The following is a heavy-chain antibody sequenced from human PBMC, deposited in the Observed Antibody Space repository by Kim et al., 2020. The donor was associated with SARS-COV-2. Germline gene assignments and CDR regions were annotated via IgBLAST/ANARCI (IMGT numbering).Heavy chain of an antibody. CDR2: IKSKTDGGTT. J-gene: IGHJ6*02. V-gene: IGHV3-15*01. CDR3: TTVHDSSSWYYYYGMAV. CDR1: GFTFSNAW. Sequence: GGSLRLPCAASGFTFSNAWMSWVRQAPGKGLEWVGRIKSKTDGGTTDYAAPVKGRFTISRDDSKNTLYLQMNSLKTEDTAVYYCTTVHDSSSWYYYYGMAVWGQGTTVTVSS. D-gene: IGHD6-13*01.